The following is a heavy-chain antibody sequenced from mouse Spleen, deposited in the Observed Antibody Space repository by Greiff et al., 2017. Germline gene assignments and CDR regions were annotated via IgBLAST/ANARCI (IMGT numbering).Heavy chain of an antibody. V-gene: IGHV1-74*01. Sequence: QVQLQQPGAELVKPGASVKMSCKASGYTFTSYWITWVKQRPGQGLEWIVRIHPSDSDTNYNQKFKGKATLTVDKSSSTAYMQLSSLTSEDSAVYYCAIGPRFDYWGQGTTLTVSS. J-gene: IGHJ2*01. CDR1: GYTFTSYW. CDR3: AIGPRFDY. CDR2: IHPSDSDT.